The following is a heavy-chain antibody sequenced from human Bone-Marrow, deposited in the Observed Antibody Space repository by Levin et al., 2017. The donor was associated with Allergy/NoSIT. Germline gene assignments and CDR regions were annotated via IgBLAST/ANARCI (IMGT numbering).Heavy chain of an antibody. V-gene: IGHV4-30-4*01. CDR3: ATSGTTGGYFEY. CDR1: GGSISSGNYH. Sequence: PSETLSLTCTVSGGSISSGNYHCSWIRQSPGKGLEWIGYIYYTGNPQYNPSLKSRVTISVDTSKNQFSLKLSSVTAADTAVYYCATSGTTGGYFEYWGQGALVTVSS. J-gene: IGHJ4*02. CDR2: IYYTGNP. D-gene: IGHD1-1*01.